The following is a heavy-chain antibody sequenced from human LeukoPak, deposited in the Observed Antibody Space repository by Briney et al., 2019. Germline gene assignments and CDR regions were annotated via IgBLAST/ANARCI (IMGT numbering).Heavy chain of an antibody. CDR1: GFTFSSYS. D-gene: IGHD5-18*01. V-gene: IGHV3-48*01. Sequence: GGSLRLSCAASGFTFSSYSMNWVRQAPGKGLEWVSYISSSSTIYYADSVKGRFTISRDNAKNSLYLQMNSLRAEDTAVYYCARVVDTAYHDAFDIWGQGTMVTVSS. CDR3: ARVVDTAYHDAFDI. CDR2: ISSSSTI. J-gene: IGHJ3*02.